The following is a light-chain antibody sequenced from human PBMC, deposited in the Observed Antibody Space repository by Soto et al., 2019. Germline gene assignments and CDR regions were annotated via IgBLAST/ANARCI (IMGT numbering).Light chain of an antibody. CDR2: EVI. V-gene: IGLV2-14*01. CDR1: TSDVGGYNY. CDR3: SSYSGTSTLV. J-gene: IGLJ3*02. Sequence: QSVLTQPASVSGSPGQSIIISCTRTTSDVGGYNYVSWYQQVPGKAPKLMIYEVINRPSGVSNRFSGSKSGNTASLTSSGLQTVDEADYYCSSYSGTSTLVFGGGTKVTVL.